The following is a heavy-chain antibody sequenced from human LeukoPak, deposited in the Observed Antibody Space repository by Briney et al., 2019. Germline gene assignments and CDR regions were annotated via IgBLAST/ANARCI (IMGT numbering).Heavy chain of an antibody. CDR3: AQYSSSWYVDY. CDR1: DGSITNYD. V-gene: IGHV4-59*08. CDR2: IYYSGST. Sequence: SETLSLTCTVSDGSITNYDWSWVRQPPGKGLEWIGYIYYSGSTYYNPSLKSRVTISVDTSKNQFSLKLSSVTAADTAVYYCAQYSSSWYVDYWGQGTLVTVSS. J-gene: IGHJ4*02. D-gene: IGHD6-13*01.